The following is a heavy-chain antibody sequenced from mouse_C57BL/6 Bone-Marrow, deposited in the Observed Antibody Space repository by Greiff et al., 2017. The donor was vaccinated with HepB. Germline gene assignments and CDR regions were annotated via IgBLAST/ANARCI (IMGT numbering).Heavy chain of an antibody. CDR3: TSNYRYFDV. V-gene: IGHV14-4*01. J-gene: IGHJ1*03. CDR1: GFNIKDDY. CDR2: IDPENGDT. Sequence: EVQLQQSGAELVRPGASVKLSCTASGFNIKDDYMHWVKQRPEQGLEWIGWIDPENGDTEYASKFQGKAPLTADTSSNTAYLQLSSLTSEDTAVYYCTSNYRYFDVWGTGTTVTVSS.